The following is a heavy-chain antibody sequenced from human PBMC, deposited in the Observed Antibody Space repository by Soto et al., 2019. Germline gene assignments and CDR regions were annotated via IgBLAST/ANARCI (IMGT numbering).Heavy chain of an antibody. CDR2: ISAYNGNT. CDR1: GYTFTSYG. V-gene: IGHV1-18*01. D-gene: IGHD4-4*01. J-gene: IGHJ6*02. Sequence: ASVKVSCKASGYTFTSYGISWVRQAPGQGLEWMGWISAYNGNTNYAQKLQGRVTMTTDTSTSTAYMELMSLRSDDTAVYYCARDDSIPTYYYGMDVWGQGTTVTVSS. CDR3: ARDDSIPTYYYGMDV.